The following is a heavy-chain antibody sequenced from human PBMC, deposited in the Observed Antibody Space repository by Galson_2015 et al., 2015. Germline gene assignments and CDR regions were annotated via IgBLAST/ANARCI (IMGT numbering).Heavy chain of an antibody. CDR3: AREKRSRLVEWLADAFDF. J-gene: IGHJ3*01. CDR1: EFTFSRHW. Sequence: SLRLSCAASEFTFSRHWMHWVRQAPGKGLVWVSRINIDGSSTTYADSVEGRFTVSRDNPKNTLYLQMDTLRADDTAVYYCAREKRSRLVEWLADAFDFCVQGTMVTVFS. D-gene: IGHD3-3*01. V-gene: IGHV3-74*01. CDR2: INIDGSST.